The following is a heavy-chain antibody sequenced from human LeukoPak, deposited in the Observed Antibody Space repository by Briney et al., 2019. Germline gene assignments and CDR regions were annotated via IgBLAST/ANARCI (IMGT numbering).Heavy chain of an antibody. D-gene: IGHD2-2*01. CDR1: GFTFSDYY. V-gene: IGHV3-11*04. Sequence: KAGGSLRLSCAASGFTFSDYYMSWIRQAPGKGLEWISYISSSGSTIYYADSVKGRFTISRDNAKNTLYLQMNSLRAEDTAVYHCARDPIVVLTVATEGDYWGQGTLVTVSS. CDR3: ARDPIVVLTVATEGDY. J-gene: IGHJ4*02. CDR2: ISSSGSTI.